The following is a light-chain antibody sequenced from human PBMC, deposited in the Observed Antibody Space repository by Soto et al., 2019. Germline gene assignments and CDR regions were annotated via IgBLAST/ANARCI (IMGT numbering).Light chain of an antibody. J-gene: IGLJ1*01. CDR2: DVS. Sequence: QSVLTQPASVSGSPGQSITISCTGSSSDVGGFSFVSWYQQYPGKAPQLIIYDVSNRPSGVSNRFSGSKSGNTASLTISGLQAEDEADYYCTSYRSSSTLGVSRTGTKVTVL. CDR3: TSYRSSSTLGV. CDR1: SSDVGGFSF. V-gene: IGLV2-14*01.